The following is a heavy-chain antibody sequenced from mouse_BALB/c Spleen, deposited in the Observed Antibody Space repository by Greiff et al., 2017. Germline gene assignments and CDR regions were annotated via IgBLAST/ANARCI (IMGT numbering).Heavy chain of an antibody. J-gene: IGHJ1*01. Sequence: QVQLQQSGPELVKPGASVRISCKASGYTFTSYYIHWVKQRPGQGLEWIGWIYPGNVNTKYNEKFKGKATLTADKSSSTAYMQLSSLTSEDSAVYFCARSGGNPSYWYFDVGGAGTTVTVSS. CDR3: ARSGGNPSYWYFDV. CDR1: GYTFTSYY. D-gene: IGHD1-1*02. V-gene: IGHV1S56*01. CDR2: IYPGNVNT.